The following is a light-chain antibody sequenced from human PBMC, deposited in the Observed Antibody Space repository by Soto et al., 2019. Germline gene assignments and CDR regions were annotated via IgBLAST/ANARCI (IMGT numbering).Light chain of an antibody. V-gene: IGLV1-40*01. Sequence: QPVLTQPPSVSGAPGQRVTISCTGSSSNIGAGYDVHWYQQLPGTAPKLLIYGNSNRPSGVPDRFSGSKSGTSASLAITGLQAEDEADYYCQSYDSSLSGSVFGGGTKDTVL. CDR3: QSYDSSLSGSV. CDR2: GNS. CDR1: SSNIGAGYD. J-gene: IGLJ2*01.